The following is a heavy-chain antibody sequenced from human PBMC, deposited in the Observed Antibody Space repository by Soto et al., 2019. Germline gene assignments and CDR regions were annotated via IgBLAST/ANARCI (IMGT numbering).Heavy chain of an antibody. CDR3: AKHMMSIFGLVTHFFDV. CDR1: GGSISNSSYY. V-gene: IGHV4-39*01. CDR2: IYYGGST. D-gene: IGHD3-3*01. Sequence: SETLSLTCTGSGGSISNSSYYWGWIRQPPGEGLEWIGSIYYGGSTYYNPSLKSRLTISVDTSKNQFSLRLSSVTAADTAVYYCAKHMMSIFGLVTHFFDVWGQGSLVTVSS. J-gene: IGHJ4*01.